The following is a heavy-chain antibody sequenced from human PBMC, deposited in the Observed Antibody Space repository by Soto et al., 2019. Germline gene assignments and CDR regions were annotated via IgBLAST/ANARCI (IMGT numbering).Heavy chain of an antibody. D-gene: IGHD3-22*01. CDR2: INAGNGNT. J-gene: IGHJ5*02. CDR3: ARWGFEGSGYDFNDYYDSSGYYT. V-gene: IGHV1-3*01. Sequence: ASVKVSCKASGYTFTSYAMHWVRQAPGQRLEWMGWINAGNGNTKYSQKFQGRVTITRDTSASTAYMELSSLRSEDTAVYYCARWGFEGSGYDFNDYYDSSGYYTWGQGTLVTVSS. CDR1: GYTFTSYA.